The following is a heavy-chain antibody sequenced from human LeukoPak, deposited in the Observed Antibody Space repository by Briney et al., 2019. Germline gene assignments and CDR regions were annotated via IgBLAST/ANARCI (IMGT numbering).Heavy chain of an antibody. J-gene: IGHJ5*01. CDR3: ARSDGFSGYSSLEDS. D-gene: IGHD3-22*01. CDR1: GYTFTGYY. CDR2: INPNSGDT. Sequence: GASVKVSCKASGYTFTGYYLHWLRQAPGQGPEWMGWINPNSGDTNYAQKFQGRVTMTRDTSISTAYMELSRLKSDDTAVYYCARSDGFSGYSSLEDSWGQGTLVTVSS. V-gene: IGHV1-2*02.